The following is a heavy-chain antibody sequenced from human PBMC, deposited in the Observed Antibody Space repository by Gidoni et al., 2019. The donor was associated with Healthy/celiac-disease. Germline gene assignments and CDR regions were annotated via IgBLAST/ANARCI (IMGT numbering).Heavy chain of an antibody. J-gene: IGHJ6*02. D-gene: IGHD2-2*01. CDR2: IYYSGST. V-gene: IGHV4-31*03. CDR1: GGSISSGGYS. Sequence: QVQLQESGPGLVKPSQTLSLTCTVSGGSISSGGYSWSWIRQHPGKGLEWIGYIYYSGSTYYNPSLKSRVTISVDTSKNQFSLKLSSVTAADTAVYYCARAHIVVVPAALTTYYYYYGMDVWGQGTTVTVSS. CDR3: ARAHIVVVPAALTTYYYYYGMDV.